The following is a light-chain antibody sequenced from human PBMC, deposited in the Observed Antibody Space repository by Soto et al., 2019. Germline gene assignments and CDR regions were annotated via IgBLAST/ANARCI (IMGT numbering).Light chain of an antibody. CDR3: KPSNNWQWP. CDR2: GEY. CDR1: QSISGT. Sequence: EIVMTQSPATLSVSPGGRATLSCRASQSISGTLAWYQQKPGQANRILIYGEYTRATSLKARFSGSGSGTDFTLTIRSMQSEDFAVYYCKPSNNWQWPFGTGTQVDIK. V-gene: IGKV3-15*01. J-gene: IGKJ1*01.